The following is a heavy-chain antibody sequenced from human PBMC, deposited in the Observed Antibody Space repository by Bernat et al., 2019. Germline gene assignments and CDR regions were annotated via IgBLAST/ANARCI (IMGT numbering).Heavy chain of an antibody. CDR2: INHSGST. CDR3: ALNQGEVVVPAAMSPFDY. J-gene: IGHJ4*02. Sequence: QVQLQQWGAGLLKPSETLSLTCAVYGGSFSGYYWSWIRQPPGKGLEWIGEINHSGSTNYNPSLKSRVTISVDTSKNQFSLKLSSVTAADTAVYYCALNQGEVVVPAAMSPFDYWGQGTLVTVSS. V-gene: IGHV4-34*01. CDR1: GGSFSGYY. D-gene: IGHD2-2*01.